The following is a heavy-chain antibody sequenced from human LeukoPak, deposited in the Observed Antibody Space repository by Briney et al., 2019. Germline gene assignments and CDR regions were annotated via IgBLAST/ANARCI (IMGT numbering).Heavy chain of an antibody. Sequence: GGSLRLSCAASGFTFSSYWMSWVRQAPGKGLEWVANIKQDGSEKYYVDSVKGRFTISRDNAKNSLYLQMNSLRAEDTAVYYCAREREYCSSTSCYEDYWGQGTLVTVSS. J-gene: IGHJ4*02. D-gene: IGHD2-2*01. V-gene: IGHV3-7*01. CDR1: GFTFSSYW. CDR3: AREREYCSSTSCYEDY. CDR2: IKQDGSEK.